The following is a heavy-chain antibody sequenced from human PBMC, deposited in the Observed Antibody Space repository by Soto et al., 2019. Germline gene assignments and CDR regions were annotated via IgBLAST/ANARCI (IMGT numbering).Heavy chain of an antibody. CDR2: IDPSDSYT. CDR1: GYSFTSYW. D-gene: IGHD2-15*01. V-gene: IGHV5-10-1*01. CDR3: ARPGYSSGGSCSYYYYSMAV. Sequence: GESLKISCKGSGYSFTSYWISWVRQMPGKGLEWMGRIDPSDSYTNYSPSFQGHVTISADKSISTAYLQWSSLKSSDTAMYYCARPGYSSGGSCSYYYYSMAVWGEGTTVTV. J-gene: IGHJ6*02.